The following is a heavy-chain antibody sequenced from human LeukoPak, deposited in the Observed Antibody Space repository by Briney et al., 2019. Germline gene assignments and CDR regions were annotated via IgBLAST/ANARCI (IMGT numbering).Heavy chain of an antibody. D-gene: IGHD2/OR15-2a*01. CDR2: ISSSSSYI. V-gene: IGHV3-21*01. Sequence: GGSLRVSCAASGFTFSSYSMNWVRQARGKGLEWVSSISSSSSYIYYADSVKGRFTISRDNAKNSLYLQMNSLRAEDTAVYYCARDRSFAADYWGQGTLVTVSS. CDR1: GFTFSSYS. J-gene: IGHJ4*02. CDR3: ARDRSFAADY.